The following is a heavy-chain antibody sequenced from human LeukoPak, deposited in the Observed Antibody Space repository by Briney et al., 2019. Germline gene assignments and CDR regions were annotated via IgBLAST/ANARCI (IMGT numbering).Heavy chain of an antibody. Sequence: SETLSLTCAVYGGSFSGYYWSWIRQPPGKGLEWIGEINHSGSTNYNPSLKSRVTISVDTSKNQFSLKLISVTTADTAVDYCARGDLFYDYVWGSYRYYFDYWGQGTLVTVSS. CDR1: GGSFSGYY. CDR2: INHSGST. CDR3: ARGDLFYDYVWGSYRYYFDY. J-gene: IGHJ4*02. D-gene: IGHD3-16*02. V-gene: IGHV4-34*01.